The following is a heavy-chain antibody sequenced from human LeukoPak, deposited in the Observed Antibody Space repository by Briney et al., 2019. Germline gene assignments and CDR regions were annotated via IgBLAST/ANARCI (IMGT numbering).Heavy chain of an antibody. CDR3: AREDYGDSVFYY. CDR1: GFTFSSYN. CDR2: ITSGGSYI. D-gene: IGHD4-17*01. V-gene: IGHV3-21*01. J-gene: IGHJ4*02. Sequence: GGSLRLSCAASGFTFSSYNMNWVRQAPGKGLEWVSSITSGGSYIYYPDSVKGRFTISRDNAKNSLYLQMNSLRAEDTAVYYCAREDYGDSVFYYWGQGTLVTVSS.